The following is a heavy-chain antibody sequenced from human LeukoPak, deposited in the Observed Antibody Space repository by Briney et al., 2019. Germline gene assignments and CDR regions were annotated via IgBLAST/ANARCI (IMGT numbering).Heavy chain of an antibody. Sequence: GASVKVSCKASGYTFTSYDINWVRQATGQGLEWMGWMNPNSGNTGYAQKFQGRVTMTRNTSISTAYMELSSLRSEDTAVYYCAGYRLEYYGSGSYGMDVWGQGTTVTVSS. CDR2: MNPNSGNT. V-gene: IGHV1-8*01. CDR1: GYTFTSYD. CDR3: AGYRLEYYGSGSYGMDV. J-gene: IGHJ6*02. D-gene: IGHD3-10*01.